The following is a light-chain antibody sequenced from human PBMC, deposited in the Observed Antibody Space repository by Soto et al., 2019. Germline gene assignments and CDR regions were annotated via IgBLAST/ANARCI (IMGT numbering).Light chain of an antibody. V-gene: IGKV1-5*01. CDR3: QQYNSYSRYT. Sequence: DIQMTQSPSTLSASVGDRVTITCRASQSISSWLAWYQQKPGKAPKLLIYDASSFESGVPSRFSGSGSGTEFPLTISSLQPDDFATYYCQQYNSYSRYTFGQGTKLEIK. CDR2: DAS. J-gene: IGKJ2*01. CDR1: QSISSW.